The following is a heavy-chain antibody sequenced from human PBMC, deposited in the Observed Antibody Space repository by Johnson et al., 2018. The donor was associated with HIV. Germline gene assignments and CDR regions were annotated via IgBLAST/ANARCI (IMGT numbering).Heavy chain of an antibody. CDR2: IRYDGSIQ. CDR3: AQDKVSGWSFHAFGI. CDR1: GFTFSSYG. J-gene: IGHJ3*02. Sequence: QVQLVESGGGVVQPGGSLRLSCVASGFTFSSYGMHWVRQAPGKGLEWVAFIRYDGSIQYYTDSVKGRFTISRDNSRNTLYLQMNSLRVEDTAMYYCAQDKVSGWSFHAFGIWGQGTVVTGSS. V-gene: IGHV3-30*02. D-gene: IGHD6-19*01.